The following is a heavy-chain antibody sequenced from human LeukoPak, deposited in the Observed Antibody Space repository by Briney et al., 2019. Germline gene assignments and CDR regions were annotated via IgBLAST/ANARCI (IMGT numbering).Heavy chain of an antibody. D-gene: IGHD6-19*01. V-gene: IGHV3-21*01. J-gene: IGHJ4*02. Sequence: SGGSLRLSCAASGFTFSSYSMNWVRQAPGKGLEWVSFIRSSSSYIYYADSVKGRFTISRDNAKNSLYLQMNSLRAEDTAVYYCARPGIAVAGEFFDYWGQGTLVTVSS. CDR1: GFTFSSYS. CDR3: ARPGIAVAGEFFDY. CDR2: IRSSSSYI.